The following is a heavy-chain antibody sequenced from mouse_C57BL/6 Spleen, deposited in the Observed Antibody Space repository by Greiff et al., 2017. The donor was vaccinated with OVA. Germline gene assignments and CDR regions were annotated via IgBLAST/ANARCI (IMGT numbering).Heavy chain of an antibody. Sequence: VQLQQSGPGLVQPSQSLSITCTVSGFSLTSYGVHWVRQSPGKGLEWLGVIWSGGSTDYTAAFISRLSISKDNSKSQVFFKMNSLQADDTAIYYCARNGAIYYDYLSYAMDYRGQGTSVTVSS. J-gene: IGHJ4*01. D-gene: IGHD2-4*01. V-gene: IGHV2-2*01. CDR3: ARNGAIYYDYLSYAMDY. CDR1: GFSLTSYG. CDR2: IWSGGST.